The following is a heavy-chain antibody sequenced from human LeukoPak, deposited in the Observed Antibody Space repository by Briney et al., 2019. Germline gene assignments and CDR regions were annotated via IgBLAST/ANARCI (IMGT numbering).Heavy chain of an antibody. J-gene: IGHJ4*02. Sequence: ASVKVSCKASGANFSTSSFSWVRQAPGQGLEWMGRVIPTLEIAHYAQKFQGRVTITADKSTSTTYVELSSLRSEDTAIYFCAGVVYHDSSPYFARSIPTADYWGQGTLVTVSS. CDR3: AGVVYHDSSPYFARSIPTADY. CDR2: VIPTLEIA. CDR1: GANFSTSS. V-gene: IGHV1-69*04. D-gene: IGHD3-22*01.